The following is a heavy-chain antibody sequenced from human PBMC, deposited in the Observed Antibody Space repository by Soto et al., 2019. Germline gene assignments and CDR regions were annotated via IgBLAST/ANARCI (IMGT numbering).Heavy chain of an antibody. CDR3: ARAPIVVVPAAMRSTKYYFDY. Sequence: PSETLSLTCAFYGGSFSGYYWSWIRQPPGKGLEWIGEINHSGSTNYNPSLKSRVTISVDTSKNQFSLKLSSVTAADTAVYYCARAPIVVVPAAMRSTKYYFDYWGQGTLVTVSS. V-gene: IGHV4-34*01. J-gene: IGHJ4*02. D-gene: IGHD2-2*01. CDR2: INHSGST. CDR1: GGSFSGYY.